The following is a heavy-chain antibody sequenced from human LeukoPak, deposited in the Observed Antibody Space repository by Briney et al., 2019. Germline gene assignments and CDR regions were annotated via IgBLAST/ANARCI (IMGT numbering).Heavy chain of an antibody. D-gene: IGHD7-27*01. Sequence: PGGALRLSCAASGFTFSSYSMNWVRQAPGKGLEWVSYISSGSTTIYYADSVKGRFTISRDNAKNSLYLQMNRLRDEDTAVYYCAREWGSPSYWGQGTLVTVSS. V-gene: IGHV3-48*02. CDR3: AREWGSPSY. CDR1: GFTFSSYS. J-gene: IGHJ4*02. CDR2: ISSGSTTI.